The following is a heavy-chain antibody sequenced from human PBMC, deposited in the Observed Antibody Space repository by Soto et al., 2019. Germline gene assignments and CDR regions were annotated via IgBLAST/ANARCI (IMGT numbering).Heavy chain of an antibody. CDR3: AHIYRVVITFGGVIVEDAFDI. CDR2: IYWNDDK. V-gene: IGHV2-5*01. J-gene: IGHJ3*02. Sequence: CGPTLVNPTQTLTLTCTFSGFSLSTSGVGVGWIRQPPVKALEWLALIYWNDDKRYSPSLKSRLTITKDTSKNQVVLTMTNMDPVDTATYYCAHIYRVVITFGGVIVEDAFDIWGQGTMVTISS. CDR1: GFSLSTSGVG. D-gene: IGHD3-16*02.